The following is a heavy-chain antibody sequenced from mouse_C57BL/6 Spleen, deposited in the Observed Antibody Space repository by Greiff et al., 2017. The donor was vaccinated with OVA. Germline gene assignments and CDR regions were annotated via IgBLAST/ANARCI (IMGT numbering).Heavy chain of an antibody. Sequence: QVQLQQPGAELVKPGASVKVSCKASGHTFTSYWMHWVKQRPGQGLEWIGRIHPSDSDTNYNQKFKDKATLTVDKSSSTAYMQLSSLTSEDSAVYYCARRGSSYGGYFDVWGTGTTVTVSS. CDR1: GHTFTSYW. J-gene: IGHJ1*03. CDR3: ARRGSSYGGYFDV. D-gene: IGHD1-1*01. CDR2: IHPSDSDT. V-gene: IGHV1-74*01.